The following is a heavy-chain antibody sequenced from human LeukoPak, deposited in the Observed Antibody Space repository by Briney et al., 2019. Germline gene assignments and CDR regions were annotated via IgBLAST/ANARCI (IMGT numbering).Heavy chain of an antibody. CDR1: GYTFTGYY. CDR2: INPNSGGT. D-gene: IGHD3-22*01. J-gene: IGHJ3*02. CDR3: ARYFHDSSGSSSDAFDI. Sequence: ASVKVSCKTSGYTFTGYYMHWVRQAPGQGLEWMGWINPNSGGTNYAQRFQGRVTMTRDTSMSTAYMELSRLRSDDSAVYYCARYFHDSSGSSSDAFDIWGQGTMVTVSS. V-gene: IGHV1-2*02.